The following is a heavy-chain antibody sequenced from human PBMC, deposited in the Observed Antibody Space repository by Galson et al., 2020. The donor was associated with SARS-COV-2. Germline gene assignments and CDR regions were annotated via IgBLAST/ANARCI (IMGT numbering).Heavy chain of an antibody. CDR2: IYTSGST. CDR3: AREAGSPYYYYYYGMDV. J-gene: IGHJ6*02. CDR1: GGSISSGSYY. Sequence: SQTLSLTCTVSGGSISSGSYYWSWIRQPAGKVLEWIGRIYTSGSTNYNPSLKSRVTISVDTSKNQFSLKLSSVTAADTAVYYCAREAGSPYYYYYYGMDVWGQGTTVTVSS. D-gene: IGHD3-10*01. V-gene: IGHV4-61*02.